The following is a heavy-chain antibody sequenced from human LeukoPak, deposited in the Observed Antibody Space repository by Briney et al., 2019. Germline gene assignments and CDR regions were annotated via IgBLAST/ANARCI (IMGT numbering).Heavy chain of an antibody. Sequence: SETLSLTCTVSGGSISSYYWSWIRQPAGKGLEWIGRIYTSGSTNYNPSLKSRVTMSVDTSKNQFSLKLSSVTAADTAVYYCARDQWLNYDSSGYYNYYYGMDVWGQGTLVTVSS. D-gene: IGHD3-22*01. V-gene: IGHV4-4*07. CDR3: ARDQWLNYDSSGYYNYYYGMDV. J-gene: IGHJ6*02. CDR2: IYTSGST. CDR1: GGSISSYY.